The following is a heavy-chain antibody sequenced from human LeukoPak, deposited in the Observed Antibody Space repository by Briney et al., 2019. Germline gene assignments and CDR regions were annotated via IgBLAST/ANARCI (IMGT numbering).Heavy chain of an antibody. CDR2: ISSSSSYI. D-gene: IGHD2-15*01. CDR3: AREGSSKPSDGMDV. Sequence: GGPLRLFCAASGFIFSSYSMNWVRQAPGKGLEWVSSISSSSSYIYYADSVKGRFTISRDNAKNSLYLQMNSLRAEDTAVYYCAREGSSKPSDGMDVWGQGTTVTVSS. J-gene: IGHJ6*02. V-gene: IGHV3-21*01. CDR1: GFIFSSYS.